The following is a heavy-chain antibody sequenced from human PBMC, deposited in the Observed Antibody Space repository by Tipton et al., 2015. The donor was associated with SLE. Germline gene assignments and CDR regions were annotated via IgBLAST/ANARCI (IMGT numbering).Heavy chain of an antibody. J-gene: IGHJ5*02. CDR3: ARGDYYGSGSYSNWFDP. CDR1: GFTFSSYW. Sequence: SLRLSCAASGFTFSSYWMHWVRQAPGKGLVWVSRINSDGSSTSYADSVKGRFTISRDNSKNTLYLQMNSLRAEDTAVYYCARGDYYGSGSYSNWFDPRGQGNLVTVSS. D-gene: IGHD3-10*01. V-gene: IGHV3-74*01. CDR2: INSDGSST.